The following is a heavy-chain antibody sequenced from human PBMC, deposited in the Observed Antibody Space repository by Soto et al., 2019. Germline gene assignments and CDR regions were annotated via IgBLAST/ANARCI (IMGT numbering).Heavy chain of an antibody. J-gene: IGHJ6*02. D-gene: IGHD2-15*01. Sequence: GESLKISCKGSGYSFTSYWISWVRQMPGKGLEWMGRIDPSDSYTNYSPSFQGHVTISADKSISTAYLQWSSLKASDTAMYYCARLQGAHGYCSGGSCRAYYGMDVWGQGTMVTVSS. CDR1: GYSFTSYW. CDR3: ARLQGAHGYCSGGSCRAYYGMDV. CDR2: IDPSDSYT. V-gene: IGHV5-10-1*01.